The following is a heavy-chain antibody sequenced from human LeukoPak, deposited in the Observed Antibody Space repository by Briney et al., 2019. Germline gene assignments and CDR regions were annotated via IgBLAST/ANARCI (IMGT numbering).Heavy chain of an antibody. CDR2: IYYSGST. CDR3: ARISWNHYFQYYGMDV. CDR1: GGSISSYY. V-gene: IGHV4-59*12. D-gene: IGHD1-1*01. Sequence: PSETLSLTCTVSGGSISSYYWSWIRQPPGKGLEWIGYIYYSGSTNYNPSLKSRVTISVDTSKNQFSLKLNSATPEDTAIYYCARISWNHYFQYYGMDVWGQGTTVTVSS. J-gene: IGHJ6*02.